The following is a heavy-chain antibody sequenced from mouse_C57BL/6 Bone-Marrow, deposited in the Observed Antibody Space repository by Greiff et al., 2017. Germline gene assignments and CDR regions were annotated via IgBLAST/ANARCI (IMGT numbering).Heavy chain of an antibody. V-gene: IGHV5-6*01. Sequence: EVHLVESGGDLVKPGGSLKLSCAASGFTFSSYGMSWVRQTPDKRLEWVATISSGGSYTYYPDSVKGRFTISRDNAKNTLYLQMSSLKSEDTAMYYCARRNYGSKSPLDYWGQGTTLTVSS. D-gene: IGHD1-1*01. CDR3: ARRNYGSKSPLDY. CDR2: ISSGGSYT. CDR1: GFTFSSYG. J-gene: IGHJ2*01.